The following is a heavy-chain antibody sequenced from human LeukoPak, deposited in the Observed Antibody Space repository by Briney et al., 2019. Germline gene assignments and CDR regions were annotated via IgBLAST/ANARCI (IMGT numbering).Heavy chain of an antibody. D-gene: IGHD3-22*01. J-gene: IGHJ4*02. CDR1: GFTVSSNY. CDR3: ARDRFDDSSGSYYVPCLY. Sequence: PGGSLRLSCAASGFTVSSNYMSWVRQAPGKGLEWVSVIYSGGSTHYADSVKGRFTISRDNSKNTVYLQMNSLRAEDTAVYYCARDRFDDSSGSYYVPCLYWGQGTLVTVSS. V-gene: IGHV3-53*01. CDR2: IYSGGST.